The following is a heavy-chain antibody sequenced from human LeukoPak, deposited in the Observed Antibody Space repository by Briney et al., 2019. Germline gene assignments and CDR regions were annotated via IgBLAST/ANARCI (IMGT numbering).Heavy chain of an antibody. D-gene: IGHD6-19*01. CDR2: INHSGST. CDR1: GGSFSGYY. V-gene: IGHV4-34*01. J-gene: IGHJ3*02. CDR3: ARQDRSGWFSQSASAFDI. Sequence: SETLSLTCAVYGGSFSGYYWSWIRQPPGKGPEWIGEINHSGSTNYNPSLKSRVTISVDTSKNQFSLKLSSVTAADTAVYYCARQDRSGWFSQSASAFDIWGQGTMVTVSS.